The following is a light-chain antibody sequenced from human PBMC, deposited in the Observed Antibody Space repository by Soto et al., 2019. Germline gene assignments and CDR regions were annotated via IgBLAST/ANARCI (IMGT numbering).Light chain of an antibody. CDR2: GVS. Sequence: EIVMTQSPATLSVSPGERATLSCRASQSVSSNLAWYQQKPGQAPRLLIHGVSTRATGIPARFSGSGSWTEFTLTISSLQSEDFEVYYCQQYNNWPPITFGQGTRLEIK. V-gene: IGKV3D-15*01. CDR1: QSVSSN. J-gene: IGKJ5*01. CDR3: QQYNNWPPIT.